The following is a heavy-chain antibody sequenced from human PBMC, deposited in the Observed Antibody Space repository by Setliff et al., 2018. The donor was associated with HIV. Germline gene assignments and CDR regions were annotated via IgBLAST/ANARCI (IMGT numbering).Heavy chain of an antibody. CDR1: GFTFSDYY. CDR2: ISSSGSTI. Sequence: GGSLRLSCAASGFTFSDYYMSWIRQAPGKGLEWVSFISSSGSTIFYADSVKGRFTISRDDAKNSLSLQMNSLRAEDTAVYYCATSWRDGYPGDYWGQGTLVTVSS. CDR3: ATSWRDGYPGDY. V-gene: IGHV3-11*04. D-gene: IGHD5-12*01. J-gene: IGHJ4*02.